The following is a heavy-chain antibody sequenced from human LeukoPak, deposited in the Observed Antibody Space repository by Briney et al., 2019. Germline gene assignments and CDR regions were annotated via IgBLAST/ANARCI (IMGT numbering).Heavy chain of an antibody. CDR2: ISTSASTI. D-gene: IGHD3-22*01. CDR3: VRMVAYYYDTSGQWYLDL. V-gene: IGHV3-48*04. J-gene: IGHJ2*01. Sequence: GGSLRLSCAASGFTFSSYSMNWVRQAPGKGLEWVSYISTSASTISYADSVKGRFTMSRDNAKKSLNLQMNSLRAEDTAVYYCVRMVAYYYDTSGQWYLDLWGRGTLVTVSS. CDR1: GFTFSSYS.